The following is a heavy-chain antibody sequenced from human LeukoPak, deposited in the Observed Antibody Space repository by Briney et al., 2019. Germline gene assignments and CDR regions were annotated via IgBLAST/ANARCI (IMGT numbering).Heavy chain of an antibody. CDR2: ISISSSTI. CDR3: ARLDSSGWTHFDY. V-gene: IGHV3-48*01. J-gene: IGHJ4*02. Sequence: GGSLRLSCAASGFTFRSYSMNWVRQAPGKGLEWVSYISISSSTIYYADSVKGRFTISRDNAKNSLYLQMNSLRAEDTAVYYCARLDSSGWTHFDYWGQGTLVTVSS. CDR1: GFTFRSYS. D-gene: IGHD6-19*01.